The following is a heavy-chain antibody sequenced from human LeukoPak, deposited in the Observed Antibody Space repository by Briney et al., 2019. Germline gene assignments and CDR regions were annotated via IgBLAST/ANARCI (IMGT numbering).Heavy chain of an antibody. CDR2: INHSGST. Sequence: SETLSLTCAVYGGSLSGYYWSWLRQPPGKGLEWIGEINHSGSTNYNPSLKSRVTISVDTSKNQFSLKLSSVTAADTAVYYCASRRGYSYGSFDYWGQGTLVTVSS. CDR3: ASRRGYSYGSFDY. V-gene: IGHV4-34*01. CDR1: GGSLSGYY. J-gene: IGHJ4*02. D-gene: IGHD5-18*01.